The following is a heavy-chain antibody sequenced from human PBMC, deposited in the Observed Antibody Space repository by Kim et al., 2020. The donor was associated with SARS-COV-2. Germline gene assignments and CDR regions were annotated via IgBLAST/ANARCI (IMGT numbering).Heavy chain of an antibody. V-gene: IGHV3-30*04. J-gene: IGHJ5*02. CDR2: ISYEGSNK. CDR1: GFTFSSYA. Sequence: GGSLRLSCAASGFTFSSYAMHWVRQAPGKGLEWVAVISYEGSNKYYADSVKGRFTISRDNSKNTLYLQMNSLRAEDTAVYYCARARLVPPNWFDPWGQGTLVTVSS. CDR3: ARARLVPPNWFDP.